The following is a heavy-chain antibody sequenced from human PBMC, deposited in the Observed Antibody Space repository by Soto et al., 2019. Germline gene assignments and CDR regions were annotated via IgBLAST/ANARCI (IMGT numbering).Heavy chain of an antibody. D-gene: IGHD5-18*01. CDR2: IYYSGST. CDR3: ARGDTRYYYGMDV. J-gene: IGHJ6*02. CDR1: SGSISSGDYY. Sequence: SETLSPTSTVSSGSISSGDYYWSWNRQPTGTGLEWIGYIYYSGSTYYNPSLKSRVTISVDTSENQFSLKLSSVTAADTAVYYCARGDTRYYYGMDVWGQGTTVTVSS. V-gene: IGHV4-30-4*01.